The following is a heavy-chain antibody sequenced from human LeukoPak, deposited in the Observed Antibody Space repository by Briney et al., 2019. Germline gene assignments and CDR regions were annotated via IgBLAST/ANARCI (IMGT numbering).Heavy chain of an antibody. Sequence: SVKVSCKASGGTFSSYAISWVRKAPGQGLEWMGRIISIFGTANYAQKFQGRVTIPTDESTSTADMELSSLRSEDTAVYYCARPIIASGDYGPSYDAFDIWGQGTMVTVSS. V-gene: IGHV1-69*05. J-gene: IGHJ3*02. CDR2: IISIFGTA. CDR3: ARPIIASGDYGPSYDAFDI. CDR1: GGTFSSYA. D-gene: IGHD4-17*01.